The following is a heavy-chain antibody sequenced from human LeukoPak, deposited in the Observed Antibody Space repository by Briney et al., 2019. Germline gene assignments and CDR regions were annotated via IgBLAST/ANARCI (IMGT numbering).Heavy chain of an antibody. V-gene: IGHV4-4*02. J-gene: IGHJ4*02. D-gene: IGHD3-3*01. CDR2: IYHSGST. CDR1: GGSISSSNW. Sequence: IPSETLSLTCAVSGGSISSSNWWSWVRQPPGKGPEWIGEIYHSGSTNYNPSLKSRVTISVDKSKNQFSLKLSSVTAADTAVYYCARGGTIFGVVIPYDYWGQGTLVTVSS. CDR3: ARGGTIFGVVIPYDY.